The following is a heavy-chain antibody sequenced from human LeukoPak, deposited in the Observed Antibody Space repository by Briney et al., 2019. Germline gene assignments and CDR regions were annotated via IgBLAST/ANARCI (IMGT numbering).Heavy chain of an antibody. D-gene: IGHD1-14*01. CDR1: AGSINTYY. CDR2: MHSSGRM. J-gene: IGHJ4*02. CDR3: ARPLSGIRAPLPYYY. Sequence: SQTLSLTCTVSAGSINTYYWSWIRHLPGKGLEWIGYMHSSGRMKHNPSLRSRITLSVDMSKNQVSLELRALTVAATAVYHCARPLSGIRAPLPYYYWGQGILVTVSS. V-gene: IGHV4-59*12.